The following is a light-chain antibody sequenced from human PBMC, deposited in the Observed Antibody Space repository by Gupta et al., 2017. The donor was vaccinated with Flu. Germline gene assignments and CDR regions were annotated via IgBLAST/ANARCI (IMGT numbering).Light chain of an antibody. CDR2: GSS. CDR1: QTINKY. CDR3: QQSDSILRT. J-gene: IGKJ1*01. V-gene: IGKV1-39*01. Sequence: PSSLSASVGDRVTITCRASQTINKYLHWYHQKPGKAPELLIYGSSTLQSGVPSRFSGSGSGTDFALTISSLQPEDSGTFFCQQSDSILRTFGQGTKVEVK.